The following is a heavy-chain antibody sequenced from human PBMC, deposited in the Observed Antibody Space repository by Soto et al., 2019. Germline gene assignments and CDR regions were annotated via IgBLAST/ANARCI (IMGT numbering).Heavy chain of an antibody. CDR3: ARGGPRGGRRYFDY. V-gene: IGHV3-21*01. J-gene: IGHJ4*02. CDR1: GFTFSSYS. CDR2: ISSSSSYI. D-gene: IGHD3-10*01. Sequence: EVQLVESGGGLVKPWGSLRLSCAASGFTFSSYSMNWVRQAPGKGLAWVSSISSSSSYIYYADSVKGGFTISRDNAKNSLYLQMNSLRAEDTAMYYCARGGPRGGRRYFDYWGQGTLVTVSS.